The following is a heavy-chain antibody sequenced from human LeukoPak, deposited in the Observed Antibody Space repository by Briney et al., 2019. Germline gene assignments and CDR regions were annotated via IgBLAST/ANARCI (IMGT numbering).Heavy chain of an antibody. CDR3: AMAGYCSSTSCYTGSGPYYYYGMDV. CDR1: GGTFSSYA. CDR2: IIPIFGIA. Sequence: SVKVSCKASGGTFSSYAISWVRQAPGQGLEWMGRIIPIFGIANYAQKFQGRVTITADKSASTAYMELSSLRSEDTAVYYCAMAGYCSSTSCYTGSGPYYYYGMDVWGQGTTVTVSS. J-gene: IGHJ6*02. D-gene: IGHD2-2*02. V-gene: IGHV1-69*04.